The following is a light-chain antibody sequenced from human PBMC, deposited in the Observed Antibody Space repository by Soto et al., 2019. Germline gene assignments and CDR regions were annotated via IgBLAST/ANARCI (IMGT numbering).Light chain of an antibody. CDR1: SSDVGGYNY. CDR3: SSYTGSSTHV. Sequence: QSALTQPASVSGSPEQSITISCTGTSSDVGGYNYVSWYQQHPGTAPKLMIYDVSNRPSGISNRFSGSKSGNTASLTISGLQAEDEADYYCSSYTGSSTHVFGTGTKLTVL. V-gene: IGLV2-14*01. J-gene: IGLJ1*01. CDR2: DVS.